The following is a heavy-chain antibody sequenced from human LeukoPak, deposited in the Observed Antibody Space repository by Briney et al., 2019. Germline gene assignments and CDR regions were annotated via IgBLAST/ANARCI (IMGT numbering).Heavy chain of an antibody. CDR1: GFSLSTYRVG. V-gene: IGHV2-5*01. CDR2: IYWNDDK. D-gene: IGHD6-13*01. CDR3: AHRLTSEYSTSWRYSDY. J-gene: IGHJ4*02. Sequence: SRPTLVNSTQTLTLTCTFSGFSLSTYRVGVGWIRQPPGKALEWLALIYWNDDKRYSPSLKSRLTITKANSKNQVVLTMTKMDPVDTATYYCAHRLTSEYSTSWRYSDYWGQGTLVTVSS.